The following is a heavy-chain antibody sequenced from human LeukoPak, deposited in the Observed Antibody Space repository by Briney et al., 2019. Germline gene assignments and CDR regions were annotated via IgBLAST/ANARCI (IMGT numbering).Heavy chain of an antibody. J-gene: IGHJ3*02. Sequence: SETLSLTCTVSGGSIRSGGDYWSWIRQPPGKGLEWIGYIYNSGSTNYNPSLKSRVTISVDTSKNQFSLKLNSVTAADTAVYYCARQGGSVAFDIWGQGTMVTVSS. CDR1: GGSIRSGGDY. CDR2: IYNSGST. V-gene: IGHV4-61*08. D-gene: IGHD1-26*01. CDR3: ARQGGSVAFDI.